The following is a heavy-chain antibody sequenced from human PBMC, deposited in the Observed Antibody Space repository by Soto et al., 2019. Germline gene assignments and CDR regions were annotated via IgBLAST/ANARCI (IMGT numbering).Heavy chain of an antibody. CDR1: GFTFSSYG. V-gene: IGHV3-30*18. CDR2: ISYDGSNK. J-gene: IGHJ4*02. D-gene: IGHD6-19*01. CDR3: AKDRFRIAVAAPFVY. Sequence: QVQLVESGGGVVQPGRSLRLSCAASGFTFSSYGMHWVRQAPGKGLEWVAVISYDGSNKYYADSVKGRFTISRDNSKNTLYLQMNSLRAEDTAVYYCAKDRFRIAVAAPFVYWGQGTLVTVSS.